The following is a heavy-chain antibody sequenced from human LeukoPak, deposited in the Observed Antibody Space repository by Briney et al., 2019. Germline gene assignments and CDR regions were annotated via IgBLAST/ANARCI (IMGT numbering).Heavy chain of an antibody. Sequence: ASVKVSCKASGYTFTTYYMHWVRQAPGQGLEWMAKINPSDGSTNYAQKFQGRVTMTRDTSTSTVYMELSSLRSEDTAVYYCARVVVDNSGWYHFDYWGQGTLVTVSS. V-gene: IGHV1-46*01. J-gene: IGHJ4*02. CDR1: GYTFTTYY. CDR3: ARVVVDNSGWYHFDY. D-gene: IGHD6-19*01. CDR2: INPSDGST.